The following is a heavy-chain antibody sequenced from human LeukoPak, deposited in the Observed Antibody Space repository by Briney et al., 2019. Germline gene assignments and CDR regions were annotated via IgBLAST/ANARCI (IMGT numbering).Heavy chain of an antibody. CDR1: GFTFSRYG. Sequence: PGGSLRLSCAPSGFTFSRYGMHWVRQAPGKGLGWVAFIQFDGSDEHYADSVKGRFTISRDNSQGTLYLQMNSLRAEDTAVYYCAQDLKLAPFDYWGQGTLVTVSS. V-gene: IGHV3-30*02. J-gene: IGHJ4*02. CDR3: AQDLKLAPFDY. CDR2: IQFDGSDE.